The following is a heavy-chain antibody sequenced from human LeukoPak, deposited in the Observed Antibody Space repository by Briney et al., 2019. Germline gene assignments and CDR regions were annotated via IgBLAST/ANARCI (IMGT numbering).Heavy chain of an antibody. CDR1: GYSISRSNW. CDR3: ARTLIFANRHRGAFDM. D-gene: IGHD2-21*01. V-gene: IGHV4-28*01. CDR2: IYHSRST. J-gene: IGHJ3*02. Sequence: EPSDTLSLTCDVSGYSISRSNWWGWIRQPPGKGLEWIGYIYHSRSTYYNPSLRSRVTMSQDTSKNQFSLKLSSVTAVDTAVYYCARTLIFANRHRGAFDMWGQGTMVTVSS.